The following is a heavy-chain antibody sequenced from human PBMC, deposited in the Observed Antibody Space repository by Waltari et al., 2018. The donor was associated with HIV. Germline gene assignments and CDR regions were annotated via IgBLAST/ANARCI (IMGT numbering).Heavy chain of an antibody. D-gene: IGHD3-3*01. V-gene: IGHV1-18*01. CDR1: GGMFTSNG. CDR3: ARDLGEIYTDFSSGPFYYFDK. CDR2: ISPYDGQT. Sequence: QVQLVQSGGEVKKPGASVKVSCKASGGMFTSNGISWVRQAPGLGLEWMGWISPYDGQTNYAQKFQGRVTITTETSTSTAYMELTSLRFDDTAVYYCARDLGEIYTDFSSGPFYYFDKWGQGTLVTVSS. J-gene: IGHJ4*02.